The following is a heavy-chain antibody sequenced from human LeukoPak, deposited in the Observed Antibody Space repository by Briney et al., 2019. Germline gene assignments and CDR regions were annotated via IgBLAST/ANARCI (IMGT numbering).Heavy chain of an antibody. V-gene: IGHV4-59*01. J-gene: IGHJ6*03. D-gene: IGHD6-13*01. Sequence: PSETLSLTCAVYGGSFSGYYWSWIRQPPGKGLEWIGYIYYSGSTNYNPSLKSRVTISVDTSKNQFSLKLSSVTAADTAVYYCARAILAAADYYYYYYMDVWGKGTTVTVSS. CDR1: GGSFSGYY. CDR2: IYYSGST. CDR3: ARAILAAADYYYYYYMDV.